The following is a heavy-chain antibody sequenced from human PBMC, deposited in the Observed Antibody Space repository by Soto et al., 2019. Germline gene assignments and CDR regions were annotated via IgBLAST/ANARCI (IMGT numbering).Heavy chain of an antibody. V-gene: IGHV4-34*01. D-gene: IGHD4-4*01. CDR1: GGSFSGYY. Sequence: PSETLSLPCAVYGGSFSGYYWSWIRQPPGKGLEWLGEINHSGSTNYNPSLKSRVTISVDTSKNKFSLKLSSVTAADTAGYYCARVLGTITTGYFDYGGQGMLVTVSS. J-gene: IGHJ4*02. CDR3: ARVLGTITTGYFDY. CDR2: INHSGST.